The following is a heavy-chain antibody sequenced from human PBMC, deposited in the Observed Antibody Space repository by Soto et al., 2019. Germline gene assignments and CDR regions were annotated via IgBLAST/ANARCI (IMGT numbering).Heavy chain of an antibody. CDR1: GGSMSSYY. D-gene: IGHD2-15*01. CDR3: ARDKVVGPLNLYYGMDV. V-gene: IGHV4-59*01. CDR2: IYYSGTT. Sequence: SETLSLTCTVTGGSMSSYYWGWIRQPPGKGLEWLGYIYYSGTTNYNPSFKSRVTISMDMSKNQYSLKLSSVTAADTAVYYCARDKVVGPLNLYYGMDVWGQGTTVTVSS. J-gene: IGHJ6*02.